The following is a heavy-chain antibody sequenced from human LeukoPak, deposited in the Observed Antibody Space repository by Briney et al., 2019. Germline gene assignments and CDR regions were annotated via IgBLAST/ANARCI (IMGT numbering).Heavy chain of an antibody. D-gene: IGHD3-16*01. CDR3: ANLNFDGGS. Sequence: HPGGSLRLSCAASGFTFSNYWMSWVRQAPGKGLEWVANIKQDGSEMHYVDSVKGRFTISRDNARNSLYLQMNNLRAEDTAIYYCANLNFDGGSWGQGTLVIVSS. CDR1: GFTFSNYW. J-gene: IGHJ5*02. V-gene: IGHV3-7*03. CDR2: IKQDGSEM.